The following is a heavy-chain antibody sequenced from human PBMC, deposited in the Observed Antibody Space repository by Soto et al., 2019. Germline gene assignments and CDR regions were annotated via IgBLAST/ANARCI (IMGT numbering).Heavy chain of an antibody. CDR1: GYLISSGYY. J-gene: IGHJ4*02. D-gene: IGHD3-22*01. V-gene: IGHV4-38-2*02. CDR2: IDYSGKT. Sequence: SETLSLTCSVSGYLISSGYYWGWVRQTPGKGLEWLGSIDYSGKTYKNPSLKSRVSASVDLSQNQFSLNLRSVTAADTAVYFCARDLSSGYDSYYFEYWGQGTLVTVSS. CDR3: ARDLSSGYDSYYFEY.